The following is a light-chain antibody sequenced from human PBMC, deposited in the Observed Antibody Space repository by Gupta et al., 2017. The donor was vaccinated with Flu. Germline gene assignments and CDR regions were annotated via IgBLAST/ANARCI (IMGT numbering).Light chain of an antibody. CDR3: HQYATSPRT. CDR2: AAS. J-gene: IGKJ1*01. Sequence: GTLSLSPGERATLSCRASQSVSSTYLAWYQHKPGQAPRLLIYAASSRATGIPDRFSGSGSGTDFTLTISRLEPEDFAVYYCHQYATSPRTFGQGTEVEV. CDR1: QSVSSTY. V-gene: IGKV3-20*01.